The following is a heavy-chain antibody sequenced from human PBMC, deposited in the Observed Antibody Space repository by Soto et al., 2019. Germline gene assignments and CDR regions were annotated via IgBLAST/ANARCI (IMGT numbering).Heavy chain of an antibody. D-gene: IGHD3-3*01. CDR1: GGSIRSGDYY. J-gene: IGHJ5*02. CDR2: IYYSGST. Sequence: QVQLQESGPGLLKPSQTLSHTCTVSGGSIRSGDYYWRWIRQYPGKGLEWVGYIYYSGSTYYNPSLKSRVTISVDTSKNQFSLKLSSVTAADTAVYYCARWWSASRQGFDPWGQGTLVTVSS. CDR3: ARWWSASRQGFDP. V-gene: IGHV4-31*03.